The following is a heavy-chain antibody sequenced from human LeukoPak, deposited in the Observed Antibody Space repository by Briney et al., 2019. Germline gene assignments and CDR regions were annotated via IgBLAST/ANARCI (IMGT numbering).Heavy chain of an antibody. V-gene: IGHV3-74*01. Sequence: GGSLRLSCAATGFTFSSYWMHWVRQAPGKGLVWVSRINSDGSSTSYADSVKGRFTISRDNAKNTLYLQMNSLRAEDTAVYYCARDVGFAFFGEPLYYMDVWGKGTTVTVSS. D-gene: IGHD3-10*01. CDR2: INSDGSST. J-gene: IGHJ6*03. CDR1: GFTFSSYW. CDR3: ARDVGFAFFGEPLYYMDV.